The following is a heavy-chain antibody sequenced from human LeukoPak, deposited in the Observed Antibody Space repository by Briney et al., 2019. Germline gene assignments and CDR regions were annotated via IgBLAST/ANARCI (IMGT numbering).Heavy chain of an antibody. CDR3: STSCYTDYYYMDV. CDR2: INNDGSST. CDR1: GFTFGSSW. D-gene: IGHD2-2*02. Sequence: GGSLRLSCAASGFTFGSSWMHWVRQAPGKGLVWVSRINNDGSSTSYADSVKGRFTISRDNAKNTLYLQMNSLRAEDTAVYYCSTSCYTDYYYMDVWGKGTTVTVSS. J-gene: IGHJ6*03. V-gene: IGHV3-74*01.